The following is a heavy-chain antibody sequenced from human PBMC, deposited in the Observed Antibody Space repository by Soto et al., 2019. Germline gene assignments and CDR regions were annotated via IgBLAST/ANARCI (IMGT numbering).Heavy chain of an antibody. CDR1: GFTFSDYY. CDR2: IICSGSTI. CDR3: AGEGYCSGGSCYREVSQNWFDP. D-gene: IGHD2-15*01. J-gene: IGHJ5*02. Sequence: PGGSLRLSCAASGFTFSDYYMSWIRQAPGKGLEWVSYIICSGSTIYYADSLNGRFTISRDNAKNLLYLHMNSLRAEDTAVYYCAGEGYCSGGSCYREVSQNWFDPWGQGTLVTVSS. V-gene: IGHV3-11*01.